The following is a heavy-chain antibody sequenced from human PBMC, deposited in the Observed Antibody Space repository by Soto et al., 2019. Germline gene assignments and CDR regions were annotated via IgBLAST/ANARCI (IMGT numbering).Heavy chain of an antibody. J-gene: IGHJ5*02. V-gene: IGHV3-23*01. CDR3: AKDAISGDGIWLMDS. Sequence: GALRLSCAASGFTFRNYAMTWARQAPGKGLEWVSSLLRSGSSAYYADSVRGRFTISSDTSANSLYLQMDNLRAEDTAIYYCAKDAISGDGIWLMDSWGQGTVVTVSS. CDR1: GFTFRNYA. D-gene: IGHD4-17*01. CDR2: LLRSGSSA.